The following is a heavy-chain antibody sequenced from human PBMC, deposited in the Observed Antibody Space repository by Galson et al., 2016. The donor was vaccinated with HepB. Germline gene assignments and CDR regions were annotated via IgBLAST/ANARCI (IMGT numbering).Heavy chain of an antibody. V-gene: IGHV4-31*03. CDR3: ARASGWLVDY. Sequence: LSLTCSVSGGSVISGGYFWTWIRHHPDKGLEWIGYIDSSESTHYNPSLQTRVAISADPSKNQFSLKLVSVTAADAALYYCARASGWLVDYWGRGALVTVSS. D-gene: IGHD2-21*01. CDR1: GGSVISGGYF. J-gene: IGHJ4*02. CDR2: IDSSEST.